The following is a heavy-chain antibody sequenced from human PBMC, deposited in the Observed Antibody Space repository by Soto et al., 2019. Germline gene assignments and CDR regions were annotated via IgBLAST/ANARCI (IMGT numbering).Heavy chain of an antibody. CDR3: ARAYRSYWNYMMY. V-gene: IGHV1-18*01. D-gene: IGHD1-7*01. CDR2: VSAYNGNT. J-gene: IGHJ4*02. Sequence: QVQLVQSGAEVKKPGASVKVSCKASGYTFSNDAITWVRQAPGQGLEWMGGVSAYNGNTNYAQKFKGRVTMTTDKTTSTAYMEIRSLRYDDTAVYFCARAYRSYWNYMMYWGQGTLVTVSS. CDR1: GYTFSNDA.